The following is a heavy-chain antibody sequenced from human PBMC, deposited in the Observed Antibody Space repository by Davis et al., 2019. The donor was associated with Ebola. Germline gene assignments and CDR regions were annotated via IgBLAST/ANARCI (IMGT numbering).Heavy chain of an antibody. V-gene: IGHV3-30*18. CDR3: ANFRPFGSAGSWSGC. J-gene: IGHJ4*02. CDR1: GFTSNNYG. CDR2: ISYDGSNK. D-gene: IGHD2-15*01. Sequence: GGSLRLSCAASGFTSNNYGMHWVRQAPGKGLEWVAFISYDGSNKNCADSVKGRFTISRDNSKNTLNLQMNSLRAEDTAVYYCANFRPFGSAGSWSGCWGQGTLVTVSS.